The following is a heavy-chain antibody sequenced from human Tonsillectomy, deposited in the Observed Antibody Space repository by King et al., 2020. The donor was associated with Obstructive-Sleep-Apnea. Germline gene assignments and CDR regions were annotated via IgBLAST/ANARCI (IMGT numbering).Heavy chain of an antibody. V-gene: IGHV3-53*01. CDR3: ARWYDFWGMEV. D-gene: IGHD3-3*01. CDR2: IYSDGRT. Sequence: KYMIWVRQAPGKGLEWVSVIYSDGRTYYAEPVKGRVTISRDKSKNTLSFQMNSLRAGDTAVYYCARWYDFWGMEVWGKGTTVTVSS. J-gene: IGHJ6*03. CDR1: KY.